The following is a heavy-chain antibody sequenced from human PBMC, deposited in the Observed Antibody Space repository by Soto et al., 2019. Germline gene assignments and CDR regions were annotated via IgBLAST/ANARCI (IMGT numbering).Heavy chain of an antibody. CDR3: ASSNIAAAGFYYYGMDV. Sequence: PSETLSLTCTVSGGSISSYYWSWIRQHPGKGLEWIGYIYYSGSTNYNPSLKSRVTISVDTSKNQFSLKLSSVTAADTAVYYCASSNIAAAGFYYYGMDVWGRGTTVTVSS. V-gene: IGHV4-59*01. D-gene: IGHD6-13*01. J-gene: IGHJ6*02. CDR1: GGSISSYY. CDR2: IYYSGST.